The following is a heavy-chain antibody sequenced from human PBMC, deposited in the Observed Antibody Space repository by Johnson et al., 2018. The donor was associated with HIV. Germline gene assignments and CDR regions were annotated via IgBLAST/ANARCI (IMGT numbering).Heavy chain of an antibody. CDR2: ISYDGSNN. D-gene: IGHD6-6*01. Sequence: QVQLVESGGGVVQPGRSLRLSCAASGFTFSSYAMHWVRQAPGKGLEWVAVISYDGSNNYYADSVKGRFTISRDNSNNTLYQKMNSLRVEDTAVYYCATEYSRSSAFHAFDIWGQGTIVTVSS. CDR3: ATEYSRSSAFHAFDI. V-gene: IGHV3-30-3*01. J-gene: IGHJ3*02. CDR1: GFTFSSYA.